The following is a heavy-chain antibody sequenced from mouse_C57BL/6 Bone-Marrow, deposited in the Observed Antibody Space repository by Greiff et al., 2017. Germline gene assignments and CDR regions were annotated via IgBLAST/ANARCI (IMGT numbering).Heavy chain of an antibody. CDR1: GYTFTSYW. D-gene: IGHD2-3*01. CDR2: INPSSGYT. CDR3: ARSRDGYQFAY. V-gene: IGHV1-7*01. J-gene: IGHJ3*01. Sequence: VQRVESGAELAKPGASVKLSCKASGYTFTSYWMHWVKQRPGQGLEWIGYINPSSGYTKYNQKFKDKATLTADKSSSTAYMQLSSLTYEDSAVYYCARSRDGYQFAYWGQGTLVTVSA.